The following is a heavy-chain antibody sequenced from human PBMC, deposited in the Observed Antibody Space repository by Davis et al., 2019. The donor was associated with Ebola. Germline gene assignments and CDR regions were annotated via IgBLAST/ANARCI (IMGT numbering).Heavy chain of an antibody. CDR3: ARAHPGIAVAGTSDY. V-gene: IGHV3-21*01. D-gene: IGHD6-19*01. CDR2: ISSSSSYI. Sequence: GESLKISCAASGFTFSSYSMNWVRQAPGKGLEWVSSISSSSSYIYYADSVKGRFTISSDNAKNSLYLQMNSLRAEDTAVYYCARAHPGIAVAGTSDYWGQGTLVTVSS. CDR1: GFTFSSYS. J-gene: IGHJ4*02.